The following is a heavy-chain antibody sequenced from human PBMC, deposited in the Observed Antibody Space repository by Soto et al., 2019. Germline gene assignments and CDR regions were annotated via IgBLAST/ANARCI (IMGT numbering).Heavy chain of an antibody. CDR3: ARGAADYGDAFDI. J-gene: IGHJ3*02. Sequence: QVQLHESGPGLVKPSQTLSLTCTVSGGSTSSGGYYWTWIRQFPGQGLEWIGYIYWSGNTYYNPSLKSRVTISVDTSTNQFSLNLTSVTAADTALYFCARGAADYGDAFDIWGQGTMVTVSS. D-gene: IGHD4-17*01. V-gene: IGHV4-31*03. CDR2: IYWSGNT. CDR1: GGSTSSGGYY.